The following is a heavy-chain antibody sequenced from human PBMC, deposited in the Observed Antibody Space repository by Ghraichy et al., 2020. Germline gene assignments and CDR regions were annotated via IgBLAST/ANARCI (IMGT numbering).Heavy chain of an antibody. CDR2: IYHSGST. CDR3: ARESGVGSQFYGDYWYFDL. Sequence: SETLSLTCAVSGGSISSGGYSWSWIRQPPGKGLEWIGYIYHSGSTYYNPSLKSRVTISVDRSKNQFSLKLSSVTAADTAVYYCARESGVGSQFYGDYWYFDLWGRGTLVTVSS. D-gene: IGHD4-17*01. CDR1: GGSISSGGYS. J-gene: IGHJ2*01. V-gene: IGHV4-30-2*01.